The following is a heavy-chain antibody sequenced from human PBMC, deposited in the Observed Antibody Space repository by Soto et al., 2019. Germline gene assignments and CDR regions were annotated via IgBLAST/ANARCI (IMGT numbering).Heavy chain of an antibody. Sequence: SETLSLTCAVYGGSFSGYYWSWIRQPPGKGLEWIGEINHSGSTNYNPSLKSRVTISVDTSKNQFSLKLSSVTAADTAVYYCASGFVDRAFDIWGQGTMVTVSS. CDR2: INHSGST. CDR3: ASGFVDRAFDI. V-gene: IGHV4-34*01. D-gene: IGHD3-22*01. J-gene: IGHJ3*02. CDR1: GGSFSGYY.